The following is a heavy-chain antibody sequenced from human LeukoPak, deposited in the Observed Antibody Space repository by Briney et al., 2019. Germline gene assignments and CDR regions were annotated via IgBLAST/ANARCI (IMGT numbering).Heavy chain of an antibody. Sequence: SETLSLTCTVSGGSVSSASDYWSWIRQPPGKGPEWIGYIYYTGSIIHNPSLKSRVTILLDTSKNQFSLKLKSVTAADTAVYYCAREGAVDTAMGFEDWGQGTLVTVSS. J-gene: IGHJ4*02. CDR1: GGSVSSASDY. D-gene: IGHD5-18*01. CDR3: AREGAVDTAMGFED. V-gene: IGHV4-61*01. CDR2: IYYTGSI.